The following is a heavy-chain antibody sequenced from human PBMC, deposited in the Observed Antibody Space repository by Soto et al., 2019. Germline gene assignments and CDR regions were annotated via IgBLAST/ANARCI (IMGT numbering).Heavy chain of an antibody. CDR3: IRDWDYRVNYHNLDY. V-gene: IGHV3-49*03. Sequence: GGSLRLSCTASGIIFGDYAMSWCRQAPGKGLEWVGLIRSNTYGGTTDYAASVKGRFSISRDDSKSIACLQMNSLTTEDTAVYYCIRDWDYRVNYHNLDYWGQGTLVTVSS. CDR1: GIIFGDYA. J-gene: IGHJ4*02. D-gene: IGHD4-17*01. CDR2: IRSNTYGGTT.